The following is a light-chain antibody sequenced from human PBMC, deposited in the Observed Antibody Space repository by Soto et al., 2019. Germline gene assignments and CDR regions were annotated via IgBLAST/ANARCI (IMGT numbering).Light chain of an antibody. CDR1: QSISSW. Sequence: QMSQSPSTLSASVGDRVTITCRASQSISSWLACYQQKPGKAPKLLIYAASSLQSGVPSRFSGSGFGTDFTLTISSLQPEDSAIYYCQQAATFPIPFGQGTRPAIK. J-gene: IGKJ5*01. CDR2: AAS. V-gene: IGKV1-12*01. CDR3: QQAATFPIP.